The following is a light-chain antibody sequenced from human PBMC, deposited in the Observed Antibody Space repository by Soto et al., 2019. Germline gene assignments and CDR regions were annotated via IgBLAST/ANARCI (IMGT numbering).Light chain of an antibody. J-gene: IGLJ1*01. CDR1: SSDIGAYNY. Sequence: QSVLTQPASVSGSPGQSITISCTGTSSDIGAYNYVSWLQQHPGKAPKLMVYDVSDRPSGVSNRFSGSKSVNTASLTISGLQAEDEADYYCASYTTSTTRYLFGTGTKVTVL. V-gene: IGLV2-14*01. CDR2: DVS. CDR3: ASYTTSTTRYL.